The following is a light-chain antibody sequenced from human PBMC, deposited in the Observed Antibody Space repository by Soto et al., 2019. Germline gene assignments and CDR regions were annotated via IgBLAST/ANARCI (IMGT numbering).Light chain of an antibody. Sequence: QSVLTQPPSVSGAPGQRVTISCTGSSSNIGAGYDVRWYQQLPGTAPKLLIYGNSNRPSGVPDRFSGSKSGTSASLAITGLRAEDEADYYCQSYDSSLSVYYVFGTGTKVTVL. CDR3: QSYDSSLSVYYV. CDR2: GNS. CDR1: SSNIGAGYD. J-gene: IGLJ1*01. V-gene: IGLV1-40*01.